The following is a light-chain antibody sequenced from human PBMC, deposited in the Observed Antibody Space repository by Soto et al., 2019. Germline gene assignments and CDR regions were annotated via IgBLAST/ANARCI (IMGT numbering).Light chain of an antibody. CDR2: GAS. CDR3: QQYGSSPRT. J-gene: IGKJ1*01. Sequence: EIVLTQSPGTLSLPPGERATLSCRASQSVSSSYLAWYQQKPGQAPRLLIYGASSRATGIPDRFSGSGSGTDSTLTISRLEPEDFAVYYCQQYGSSPRTFGQGTKV. V-gene: IGKV3-20*01. CDR1: QSVSSSY.